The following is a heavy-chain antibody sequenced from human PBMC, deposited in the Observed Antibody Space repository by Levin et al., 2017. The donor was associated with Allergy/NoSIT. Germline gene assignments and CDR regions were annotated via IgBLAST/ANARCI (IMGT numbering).Heavy chain of an antibody. Sequence: SETLSLTCTVSGGSISSYYWSWIRQPPGEGLEWVGYIHYSGSTSYNPSLQSRVTISVDTSKNQFSLKLSSVTAADTALYRCARVLRGGNTGYAFDIWGQGTMVTVSS. CDR1: GGSISSYY. CDR3: ARVLRGGNTGYAFDI. V-gene: IGHV4-59*01. CDR2: IHYSGST. D-gene: IGHD4-23*01. J-gene: IGHJ3*02.